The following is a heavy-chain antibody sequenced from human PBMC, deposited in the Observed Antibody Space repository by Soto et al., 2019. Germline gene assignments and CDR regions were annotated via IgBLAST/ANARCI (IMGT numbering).Heavy chain of an antibody. D-gene: IGHD7-27*01. CDR2: IWYDGSNK. CDR3: ARGLTGEGDWYFDL. Sequence: GESLKISCAASGFTFSSYGMHWVRQAPGKGLEWVAVIWYDGSNKYYADSVKGRFTISRDNSKNTLYLQMNSLRAEDTAVYYCARGLTGEGDWYFDLWGRGTLVTVSS. V-gene: IGHV3-33*08. J-gene: IGHJ2*01. CDR1: GFTFSSYG.